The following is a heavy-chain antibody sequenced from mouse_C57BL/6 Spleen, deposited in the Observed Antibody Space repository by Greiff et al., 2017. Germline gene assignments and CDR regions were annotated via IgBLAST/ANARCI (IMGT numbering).Heavy chain of an antibody. V-gene: IGHV1-64*01. CDR1: GYTFTSYW. J-gene: IGHJ2*01. CDR3: ARSGYYDYDGSFDY. Sequence: QVQLQQPGAELLKPGASVKLSCKASGYTFTSYWMHWVKQRPGQGLEWIGMIQPNSGSTNYNEKFKSKAILTVDKSSSTAYMQLSSLTSEDSAVYYCARSGYYDYDGSFDYWGQGTTLTVSS. D-gene: IGHD2-4*01. CDR2: IQPNSGST.